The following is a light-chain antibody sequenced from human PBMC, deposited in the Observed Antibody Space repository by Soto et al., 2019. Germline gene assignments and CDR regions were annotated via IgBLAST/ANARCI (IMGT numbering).Light chain of an antibody. Sequence: QSVLTQPASVSGSPGQSITISCTGTSSDIGSYNYVSWYQQHPGRAPKLLIYGVSNRPSGVSDRFSGSKSGITASLTISGLQAEDEADYYCNSYTTNNSVFGTGTKVTVL. CDR3: NSYTTNNSV. CDR1: SSDIGSYNY. CDR2: GVS. V-gene: IGLV2-14*03. J-gene: IGLJ1*01.